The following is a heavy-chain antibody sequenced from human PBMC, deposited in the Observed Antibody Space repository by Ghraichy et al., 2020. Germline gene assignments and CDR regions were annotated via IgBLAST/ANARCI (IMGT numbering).Heavy chain of an antibody. J-gene: IGHJ6*02. CDR1: GFTFSNYG. CDR3: AKSSAYCSSSSCNYYGMDV. D-gene: IGHD2-2*01. V-gene: IGHV3-30*18. CDR2: ISSDGNKK. Sequence: GGSLRLSCAASGFTFSNYGMHWVRQAPGKGLEWVAVISSDGNKKYYADSVKGRFTISRDNSRTTLYVQMNSLQAEDTAVYYCAKSSAYCSSSSCNYYGMDVWGQGTTVIVSS.